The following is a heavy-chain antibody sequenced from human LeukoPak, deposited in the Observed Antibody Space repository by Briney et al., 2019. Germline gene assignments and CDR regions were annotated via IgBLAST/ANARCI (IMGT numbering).Heavy chain of an antibody. D-gene: IGHD1-26*01. J-gene: IGHJ4*02. CDR3: AKVRWDHRELLLALDY. CDR2: ISSSGSTI. Sequence: GGSLRLSCAASGFTFSSYEMNWVRQAPGKGLEWVSYISSSGSTIYYANSVKGRFTISRDNAKNSLYLQMNSLRAEDTAVYYCAKVRWDHRELLLALDYWGQGTLVTVSS. CDR1: GFTFSSYE. V-gene: IGHV3-48*03.